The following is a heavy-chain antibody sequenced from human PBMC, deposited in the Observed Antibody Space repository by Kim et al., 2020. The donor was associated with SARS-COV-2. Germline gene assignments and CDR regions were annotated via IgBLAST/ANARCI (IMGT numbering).Heavy chain of an antibody. Sequence: GGSLRLSCAASGFTFSSYGMHWVRQAPGKGLEWVAVIWYDGSNKYYADSVKGRFTISRDNSKNTLYLQMNSLRAEDTAVYYCARDRSGGDVYDFWSGYYDYWGQGTLVTVSS. CDR1: GFTFSSYG. J-gene: IGHJ4*02. V-gene: IGHV3-33*01. CDR2: IWYDGSNK. D-gene: IGHD3-3*01. CDR3: ARDRSGGDVYDFWSGYYDY.